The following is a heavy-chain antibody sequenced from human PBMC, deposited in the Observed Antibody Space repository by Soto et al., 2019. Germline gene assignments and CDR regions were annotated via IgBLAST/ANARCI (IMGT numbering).Heavy chain of an antibody. CDR3: AHFYASVRGVIEAFDI. Sequence: QITLKESGPTVVKPTQPLTLTCTFSGFSLSTREMSVGWIRQPPGKALEWLALIYWDDDKRYSPSLKSRLTMTKDTAKNHVVLTMTDMGPVDTATYYCAHFYASVRGVIEAFDIWGQGVMVAGSS. CDR2: IYWDDDK. V-gene: IGHV2-5*02. J-gene: IGHJ3*02. CDR1: GFSLSTREMS. D-gene: IGHD3-10*01.